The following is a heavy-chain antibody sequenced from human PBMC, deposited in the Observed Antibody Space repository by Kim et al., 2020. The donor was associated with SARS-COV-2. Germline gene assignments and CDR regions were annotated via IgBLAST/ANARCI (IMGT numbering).Heavy chain of an antibody. J-gene: IGHJ4*02. CDR2: IYPGDSDT. CDR3: ASLLRELLGNTVPYYFDY. V-gene: IGHV5-51*01. D-gene: IGHD1-26*01. Sequence: GESLKISCKGSGYSFTSYWIGWVRQMPGKGLEWMGIIYPGDSDTRYSPSFQGQVTISADKSISTAYLQWSSLKASDTAMYYCASLLRELLGNTVPYYFDYWGQGTLVTVSS. CDR1: GYSFTSYW.